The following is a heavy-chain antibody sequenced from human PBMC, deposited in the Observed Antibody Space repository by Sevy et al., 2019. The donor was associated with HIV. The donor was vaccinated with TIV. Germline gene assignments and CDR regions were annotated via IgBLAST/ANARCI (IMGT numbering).Heavy chain of an antibody. Sequence: GGSLRLSCAASGFTFSSYAMSWVRQAPGKGLEWVSAISGSGCSTYYADSVKGRFTISRDNSKNTLYLQMNSLRAEDTAVYYCAKDEIVDIVATTFDYWGQGTLVTVSS. CDR1: GFTFSSYA. D-gene: IGHD5-12*01. J-gene: IGHJ4*02. CDR2: ISGSGCST. CDR3: AKDEIVDIVATTFDY. V-gene: IGHV3-23*01.